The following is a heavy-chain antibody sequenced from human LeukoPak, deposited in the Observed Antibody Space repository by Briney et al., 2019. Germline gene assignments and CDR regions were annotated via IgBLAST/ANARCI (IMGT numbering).Heavy chain of an antibody. V-gene: IGHV3-21*01. D-gene: IGHD3-10*01. CDR2: ISSSSIYI. J-gene: IGHJ4*02. CDR3: ARDQRFGHFDY. CDR1: GFTFNVYN. Sequence: GGSLRLSSAASGFTFNVYNMNWVRQAPGKLLESVSSISSSSIYIYYADSVKGRFTISRDNANNSLYLQMNSLRAEDTAVYYCARDQRFGHFDYWGQGTLVTVSS.